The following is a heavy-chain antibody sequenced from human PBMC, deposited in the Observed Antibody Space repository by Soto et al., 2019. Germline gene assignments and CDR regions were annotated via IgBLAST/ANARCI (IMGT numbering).Heavy chain of an antibody. CDR2: IYYTGST. CDR3: AKHGKGPYYYDRSGYAMDWFDP. D-gene: IGHD3-22*01. J-gene: IGHJ5*02. Sequence: LSLTCTVSGGPISSYYWSWIRQPPGKGLEWIGYIYYTGSTNYNPSLKSRVTISVDMSKNQFSVNLSSVTAADTAVYYCAKHGKGPYYYDRSGYAMDWFDPWGQGILVTVSS. V-gene: IGHV4-59*08. CDR1: GGPISSYY.